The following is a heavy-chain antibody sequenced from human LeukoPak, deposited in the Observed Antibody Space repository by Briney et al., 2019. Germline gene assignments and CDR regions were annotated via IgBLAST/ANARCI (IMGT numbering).Heavy chain of an antibody. CDR2: ISGSGGST. CDR3: ANTEDYYDSSGSTPYYFDY. Sequence: PGGSLRLSCAASGFTFSSYAMSWVRQAPGKGVEWVSAISGSGGSTYYADSVKGRFTISRDNSKNTPYLQMNSLRAEDTAVYYCANTEDYYDSSGSTPYYFDYWGQGTLVTVSS. J-gene: IGHJ4*02. D-gene: IGHD3-22*01. V-gene: IGHV3-23*01. CDR1: GFTFSSYA.